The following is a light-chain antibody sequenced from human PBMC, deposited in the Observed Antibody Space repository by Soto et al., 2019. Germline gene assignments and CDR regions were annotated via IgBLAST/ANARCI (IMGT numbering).Light chain of an antibody. J-gene: IGKJ2*01. CDR2: GAS. CDR1: QSVSSN. Sequence: EIVMTQSPATLSVSPGERATLSCRASQSVSSNLAWYQQKPGQAPRLLIYGASTRATGIPARFSGSGSGTEFTLTISSLQSEDFAVYYCQQCGASPYTFGQGTKLEIK. V-gene: IGKV3-15*01. CDR3: QQCGASPYT.